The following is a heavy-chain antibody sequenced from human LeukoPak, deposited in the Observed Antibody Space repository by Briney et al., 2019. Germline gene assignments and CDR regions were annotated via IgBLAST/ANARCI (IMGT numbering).Heavy chain of an antibody. Sequence: SVKVSCKASGYTFTSYGISWVRQAPGQGLEWMGGIIPIFGIPDSAQKFQGRLTITADESTTTAYMELSSLRSDDTAIYYCGLSGNYYYYYMDVWGKGTTVTISS. CDR1: GYTFTSYG. J-gene: IGHJ6*03. CDR2: IIPIFGIP. CDR3: GLSGNYYYYYMDV. D-gene: IGHD6-25*01. V-gene: IGHV1-69*13.